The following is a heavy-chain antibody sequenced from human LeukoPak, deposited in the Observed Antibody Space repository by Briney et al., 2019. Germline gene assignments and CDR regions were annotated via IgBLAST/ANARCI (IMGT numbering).Heavy chain of an antibody. Sequence: SETLSLTCTVSGGSISSSSYYGGWIRQPPGKGLEWIGNIYYSGSTYYNPSLKSRVTISVDTSKNQFSLKLSSVTAADTAVYYCARQDYGDYAFDYWGQGTLVTVSS. D-gene: IGHD4-17*01. V-gene: IGHV4-39*01. CDR2: IYYSGST. CDR1: GGSISSSSYY. CDR3: ARQDYGDYAFDY. J-gene: IGHJ4*02.